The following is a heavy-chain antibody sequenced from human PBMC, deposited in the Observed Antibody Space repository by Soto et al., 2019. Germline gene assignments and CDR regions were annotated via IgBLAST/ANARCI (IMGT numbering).Heavy chain of an antibody. Sequence: GGSLRLSCAASGFTFSSYGMHWVRQAPGKGLEWAAVIWYDGSNKYYADSVKGRFTISRDNSKNTLYLQMNSLRAEDTAVYYCARGDFGYDILTGYIDYWGQGTLVTVSS. CDR1: GFTFSSYG. CDR2: IWYDGSNK. V-gene: IGHV3-33*01. J-gene: IGHJ4*02. D-gene: IGHD3-9*01. CDR3: ARGDFGYDILTGYIDY.